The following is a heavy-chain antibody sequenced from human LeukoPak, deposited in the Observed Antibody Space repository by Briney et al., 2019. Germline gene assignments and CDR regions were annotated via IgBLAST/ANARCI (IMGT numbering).Heavy chain of an antibody. CDR3: ARSRYITSTVTFDV. V-gene: IGHV1-18*01. Sequence: ASVKVSCKTSGYTFSNYGIHWVRQAPGQGLEWMGWVSGYNGNTNYAQKVQDRVIMTTDTSTSTVYMELRGLRSDDTAVYYCARSRYITSTVTFDVWGQGTMVTLSS. CDR1: GYTFSNYG. J-gene: IGHJ3*01. CDR2: VSGYNGNT. D-gene: IGHD4-17*01.